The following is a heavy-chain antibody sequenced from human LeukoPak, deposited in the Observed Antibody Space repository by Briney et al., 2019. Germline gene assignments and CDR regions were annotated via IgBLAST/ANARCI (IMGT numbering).Heavy chain of an antibody. CDR1: RGSLSSYY. D-gene: IGHD6-13*01. V-gene: IGHV4-59*08. CDR3: ARLITLSSSPLDY. CDR2: IYYSGST. J-gene: IGHJ4*02. Sequence: TETLFLTCSVPRGSLSSYYGSTIRQPPAKVLEWIGYIYYSGSTNYNPSLKSRVTISVDTSKNQFSLKLSSVTAADTAVYYCARLITLSSSPLDYWGQGTLVTVSS.